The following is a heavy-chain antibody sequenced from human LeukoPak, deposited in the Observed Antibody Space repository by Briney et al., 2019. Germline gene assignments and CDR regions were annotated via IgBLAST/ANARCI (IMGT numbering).Heavy chain of an antibody. D-gene: IGHD2-15*01. CDR3: ALYCSGGSCYSIGGAFDI. V-gene: IGHV3-23*01. J-gene: IGHJ3*02. CDR2: ISRSGTGT. Sequence: PGGSLRLSCAASGFTFSNYFMSWVRQAPGKGVEWVSAISRSGTGTYYADSVKGRFTISRDNSRNTLYLQMNSLRAEDTAVYFCALYCSGGSCYSIGGAFDIWGQGTLVTVSS. CDR1: GFTFSNYF.